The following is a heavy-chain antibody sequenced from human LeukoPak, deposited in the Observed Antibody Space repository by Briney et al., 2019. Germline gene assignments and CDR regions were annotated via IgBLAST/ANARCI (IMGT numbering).Heavy chain of an antibody. CDR3: ARDPGVAARGSVYYYGMDV. V-gene: IGHV1-18*01. CDR1: GYTFTSYG. J-gene: IGHJ6*02. CDR2: ISAYNGNT. Sequence: GASVNVSCKASGYTFTSYGISWVRQAPGQGLEWMGWISAYNGNTNYAQKLQGRVTMTTDTSTSTAYMELRSLRSEDTAVYYCARDPGVAARGSVYYYGMDVWGQGTTVTVSS. D-gene: IGHD6-6*01.